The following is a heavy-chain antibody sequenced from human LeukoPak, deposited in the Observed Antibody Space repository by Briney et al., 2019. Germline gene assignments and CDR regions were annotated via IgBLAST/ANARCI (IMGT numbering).Heavy chain of an antibody. CDR3: VTISPGPTGSYSDWYFDL. J-gene: IGHJ2*01. CDR2: RIPLSGTP. Sequence: VASVKVSCEASGGTFSTFSINWVRQAPGQGLELMGGRIPLSGTPHYAQKFQDRLTVTADESTSTAYMELGSLRSEDTAVYYCVTISPGPTGSYSDWYFDLWSRGTLVTVSS. V-gene: IGHV1-69*01. CDR1: GGTFSTFS. D-gene: IGHD3-10*01.